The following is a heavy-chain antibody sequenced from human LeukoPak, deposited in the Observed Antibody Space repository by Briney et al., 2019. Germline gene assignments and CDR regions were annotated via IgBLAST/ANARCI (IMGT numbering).Heavy chain of an antibody. CDR1: GGSISSGGYS. Sequence: SETLSLTCAVSGGSISSGGYSWSWIRQPPGKGLEWIGYIYHSGSTNYNPSLKSRVTISVDTSKNQFSLKLSSVTAADTAVYYCARAYSGSYIRYWGQGTLVTVSS. CDR2: IYHSGST. J-gene: IGHJ4*02. V-gene: IGHV4-30-2*01. CDR3: ARAYSGSYIRY. D-gene: IGHD1-26*01.